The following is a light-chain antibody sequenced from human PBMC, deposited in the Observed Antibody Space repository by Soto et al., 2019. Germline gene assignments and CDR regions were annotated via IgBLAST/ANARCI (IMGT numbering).Light chain of an antibody. CDR1: QSISTY. Sequence: DIQMTQSPSSLSASVGDRVTITCRASQSISTYLNWYQQKPGKAPKVLIYAASNLPGGVPSRFSGSGSGTDFTLTISSLQPEDFATYYCQQSYTTPRFTFGPGTTVDV. CDR2: AAS. V-gene: IGKV1-39*01. CDR3: QQSYTTPRFT. J-gene: IGKJ3*01.